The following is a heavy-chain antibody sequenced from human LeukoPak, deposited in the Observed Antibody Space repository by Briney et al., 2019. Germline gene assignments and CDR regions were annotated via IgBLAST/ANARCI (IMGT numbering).Heavy chain of an antibody. CDR3: ARMHRPVYSYGPNLDFFDY. D-gene: IGHD5-18*01. J-gene: IGHJ4*02. CDR2: ISGSGGST. Sequence: HAGGSLRLSCAASGFTFSSYAMSWVRQAPGKGLEWVSAISGSGGSTYYADSVKGRFTISRDNSKNTLYLQMNSLRAEDTAVYYCARMHRPVYSYGPNLDFFDYWGQGTLVTVSS. CDR1: GFTFSSYA. V-gene: IGHV3-23*01.